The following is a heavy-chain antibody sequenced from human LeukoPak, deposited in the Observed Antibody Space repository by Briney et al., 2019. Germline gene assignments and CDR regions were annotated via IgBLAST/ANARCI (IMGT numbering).Heavy chain of an antibody. V-gene: IGHV3-53*01. CDR1: GFTFRSYS. Sequence: GGSLRLSCVASGFTFRSYSMSWVRQAPGKGLEWVSVIYSGGSTYYADSVKGRFTISRDNSKNTLYLQMNSLRAEDTAVYYCARYDWGTDYWGQGTLVTVSS. CDR2: IYSGGST. CDR3: ARYDWGTDY. D-gene: IGHD7-27*01. J-gene: IGHJ4*02.